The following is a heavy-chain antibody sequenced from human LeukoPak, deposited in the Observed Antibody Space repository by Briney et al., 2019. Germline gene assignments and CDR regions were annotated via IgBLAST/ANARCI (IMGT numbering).Heavy chain of an antibody. V-gene: IGHV1-18*01. CDR2: ISGYNGNA. CDR3: ARCSSNSRRIDNC. CDR1: GYTFTSYG. D-gene: IGHD2-2*01. J-gene: IGHJ4*02. Sequence: ASVKVSCKASGYTFTSYGISWVRQAPGQGLEWMGWISGYNGNANYAQKFQGRVTMTTDTSTNTAYMELRSLRSDDTAVYYCARCSSNSRRIDNCWGQGTLVTVSS.